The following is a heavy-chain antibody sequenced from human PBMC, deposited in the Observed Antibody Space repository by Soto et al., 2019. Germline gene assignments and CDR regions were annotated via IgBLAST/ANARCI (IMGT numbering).Heavy chain of an antibody. CDR1: GGSISSGGYY. CDR3: AREQLERRTGYYYYGMDV. Sequence: QVQLQESGPGLVKPSQTLSLTCTVSGGSISSGGYYWSWIRQHPGKGLEWIGYIYYSGSTYYNPSLQSRVTISVDTSKNQFSLKLSSVTAADTAVYYCAREQLERRTGYYYYGMDVWGQGTTVTVSS. V-gene: IGHV4-31*03. J-gene: IGHJ6*02. CDR2: IYYSGST. D-gene: IGHD1-1*01.